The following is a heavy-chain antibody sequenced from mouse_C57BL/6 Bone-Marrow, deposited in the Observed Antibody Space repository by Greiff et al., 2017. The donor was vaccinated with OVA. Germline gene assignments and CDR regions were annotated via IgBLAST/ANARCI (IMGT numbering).Heavy chain of an antibody. V-gene: IGHV5-6*01. CDR1: GFTFSSYG. CDR3: ARHNYYWYFDV. Sequence: EVKLVESGGDLVKPGGSLKLSCAASGFTFSSYGMSWVRQTPDKRLEWVATISSGGSYTYYPDSVKGRFTISRDNAKNTLYLQMSSLKSEDTAMYYCARHNYYWYFDVWGTGTTVTVSS. J-gene: IGHJ1*03. CDR2: ISSGGSYT.